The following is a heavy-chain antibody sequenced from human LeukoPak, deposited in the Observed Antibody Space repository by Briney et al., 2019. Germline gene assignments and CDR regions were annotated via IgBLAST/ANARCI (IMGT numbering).Heavy chain of an antibody. CDR1: GYTLTELS. D-gene: IGHD2-2*01. J-gene: IGHJ4*02. V-gene: IGHV1-24*01. Sequence: ASVKVSCKVSGYTLTELSMHWVRQAPGKGLEWMGGFDPEDGETIYAQKFQGRVTVTEDISTDTAYMELSSLRSEDTAVYYCAHTRPYCSSTSCSFDYWGQGTLVTVSS. CDR2: FDPEDGET. CDR3: AHTRPYCSSTSCSFDY.